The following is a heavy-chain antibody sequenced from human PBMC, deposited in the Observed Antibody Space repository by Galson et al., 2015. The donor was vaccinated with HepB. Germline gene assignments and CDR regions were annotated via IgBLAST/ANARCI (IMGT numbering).Heavy chain of an antibody. D-gene: IGHD1-26*01. CDR1: GDSVSSNSAA. V-gene: IGHV6-1*01. J-gene: IGHJ5*02. Sequence: CAISGDSVSSNSAAWNWIRQSPSRGLEWLGRTYYRSKWYNDYAVSVKSRITINPDTSKNQFSLQLNSVTPEDTAVYYCARDRGIVGVSDWFDPWGQGTLVTVSS. CDR3: ARDRGIVGVSDWFDP. CDR2: TYYRSKWYN.